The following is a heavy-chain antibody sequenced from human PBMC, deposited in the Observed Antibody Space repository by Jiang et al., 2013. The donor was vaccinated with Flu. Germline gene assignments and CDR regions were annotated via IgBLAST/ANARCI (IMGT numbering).Heavy chain of an antibody. CDR2: ISSSSSYT. Sequence: QLLESGGGLVKPGGSLRLSCAASGFTFSSYSMNWVRQAPGKGLEWVSSISSSSSYTYYADSVKGRFTISRDNSKNTLYLQMNSLRAEDTAVYYCAKDYSSLYYYYGMDVWGQGTTVTVSS. CDR3: AKDYSSLYYYYGMDV. D-gene: IGHD4-11*01. CDR1: GFTFSSYS. J-gene: IGHJ6*02. V-gene: IGHV3-21*04.